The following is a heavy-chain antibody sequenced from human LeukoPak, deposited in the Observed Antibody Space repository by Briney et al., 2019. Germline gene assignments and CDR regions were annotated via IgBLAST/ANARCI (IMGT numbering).Heavy chain of an antibody. D-gene: IGHD2-2*01. CDR2: IYYIGST. Sequence: PSETLSLTCTVSGGSISSSSYYWGWLRQPPGKGLEWIGIIYYIGSTYYNPSLKSRLTISVDTSKNQFSLKLGSVTATDTAVYYWARRGYCSSTSCYEYWFDPWGQGTLVTVSS. V-gene: IGHV4-39*01. CDR1: GGSISSSSYY. CDR3: ARRGYCSSTSCYEYWFDP. J-gene: IGHJ5*02.